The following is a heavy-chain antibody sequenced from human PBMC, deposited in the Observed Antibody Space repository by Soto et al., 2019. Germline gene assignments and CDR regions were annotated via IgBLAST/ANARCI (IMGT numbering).Heavy chain of an antibody. V-gene: IGHV1-69*13. J-gene: IGHJ4*02. CDR3: ARIKLPHSSSARVVY. CDR1: GGTFSSYA. CDR2: IIPIFGTA. Sequence: SVKVSCKASGGTFSSYAISWVRQAPGQGLEWMGGIIPIFGTANYAQKFQGRVTITADESTSTAYMELSSLRSEDTAVYYCARIKLPHSSSARVVYWGQGTLVTVSS. D-gene: IGHD6-6*01.